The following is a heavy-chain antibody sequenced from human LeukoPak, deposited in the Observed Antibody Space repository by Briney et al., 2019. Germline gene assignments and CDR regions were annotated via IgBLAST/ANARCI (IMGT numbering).Heavy chain of an antibody. J-gene: IGHJ5*02. V-gene: IGHV1-69*04. D-gene: IGHD3-10*01. CDR2: IIPILGIA. CDR1: GGTFSSYA. Sequence: AASVKVPCKASGGTFSSYAISWVRQAPGQGLEWMGRIIPILGIANYAQKFQGRVTITADKSTSTAYMELSSLRSEDTAVYYCARVLWFGDLNWFDPWGQGTLVTVSS. CDR3: ARVLWFGDLNWFDP.